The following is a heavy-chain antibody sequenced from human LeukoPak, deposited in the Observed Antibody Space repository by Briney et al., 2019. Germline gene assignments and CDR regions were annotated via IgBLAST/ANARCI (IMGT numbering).Heavy chain of an antibody. CDR2: VSWDGDTI. V-gene: IGHV3-43*01. J-gene: IGHJ3*02. CDR3: AKARGLIGGAFDI. Sequence: GGSLRLSCAASGFTFDDYIMHWVRQAPGKGLEWVSLVSWDGDTIYYAESVKGRFTISRDNGKNSLYLQMNILRSEDTGLYYCAKARGLIGGAFDIWGQGTMVTVSS. CDR1: GFTFDDYI. D-gene: IGHD3-22*01.